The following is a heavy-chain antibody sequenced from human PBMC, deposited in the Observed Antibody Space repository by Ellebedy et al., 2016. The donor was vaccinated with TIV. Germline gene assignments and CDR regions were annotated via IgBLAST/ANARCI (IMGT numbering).Heavy chain of an antibody. CDR2: IKTDGSET. CDR3: VGFGVFNL. CDR1: GFTFSNYW. Sequence: PGGSLRLSCAASGFTFSNYWMSWVRQAPGKGLEWVAHIKTDGSETYYVDSVKGRFTISRENAKNALFLQMDGLEVDDSAVYYCVGFGVFNLWGQGAPVTVSS. V-gene: IGHV3-7*01. J-gene: IGHJ5*02. D-gene: IGHD3-3*01.